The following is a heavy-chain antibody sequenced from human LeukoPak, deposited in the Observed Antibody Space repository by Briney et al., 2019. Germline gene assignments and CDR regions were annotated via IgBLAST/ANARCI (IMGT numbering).Heavy chain of an antibody. CDR2: IWYDGSNK. CDR3: ASQYYYDSSGYYYEQSFDY. D-gene: IGHD3-22*01. J-gene: IGHJ4*02. V-gene: IGHV3-33*01. Sequence: GGSLRLSCAASGFTFSSYGMHWVRQAPGKGLEWVAVIWYDGSNKYYADSVKGRFTISRDNSKNTLYLQMNSLRAEDTAVYYCASQYYYDSSGYYYEQSFDYWGQGTLVTVSS. CDR1: GFTFSSYG.